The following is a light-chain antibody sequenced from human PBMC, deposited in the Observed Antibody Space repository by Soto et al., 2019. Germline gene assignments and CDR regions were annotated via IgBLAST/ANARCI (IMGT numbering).Light chain of an antibody. CDR3: LQYSTYPWT. CDR2: EAS. Sequence: DIQMTQSPSTLSASVGDTVTITCRASQSINKLLAWYQQKPGKAPKLLIYEASALEGGVPSRFSGSGAGTDFTVTISSLQPDDFATYYCLQYSTYPWTFGQWTKVEIK. V-gene: IGKV1-5*03. CDR1: QSINKL. J-gene: IGKJ1*01.